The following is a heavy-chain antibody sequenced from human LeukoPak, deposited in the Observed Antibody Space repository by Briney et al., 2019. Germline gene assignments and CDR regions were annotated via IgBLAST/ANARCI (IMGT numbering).Heavy chain of an antibody. D-gene: IGHD3-22*01. Sequence: PGRSLRLSCAASGFTFSSYVMHWVRQAPGKGLEWVAVIWYDGSNKYYADSVKGRFTISRDNSKNTLYLQMNSLRAEDTAVYYCARAGYYYDSSGYYYFDYWGQGTLVTVSS. CDR3: ARAGYYYDSSGYYYFDY. J-gene: IGHJ4*02. CDR2: IWYDGSNK. V-gene: IGHV3-33*01. CDR1: GFTFSSYV.